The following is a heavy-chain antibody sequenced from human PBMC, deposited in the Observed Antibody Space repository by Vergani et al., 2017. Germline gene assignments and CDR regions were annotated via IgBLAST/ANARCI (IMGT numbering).Heavy chain of an antibody. Sequence: QITLKESGPTLVKPTQTLTLTCTFSGFSLSTSGVGVGWIRQPPGKALAWLALIYWNDDKRYSPSLKIRLTITKDTSKNQVVLTMPNIDPVDTATYYCAHVRIGYSYVTNWFDPWGQGTLVTVSS. CDR2: IYWNDDK. D-gene: IGHD5-18*01. CDR3: AHVRIGYSYVTNWFDP. J-gene: IGHJ5*02. CDR1: GFSLSTSGVG. V-gene: IGHV2-5*01.